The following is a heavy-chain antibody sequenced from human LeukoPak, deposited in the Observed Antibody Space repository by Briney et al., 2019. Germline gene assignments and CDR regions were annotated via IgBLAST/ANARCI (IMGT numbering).Heavy chain of an antibody. V-gene: IGHV5-51*01. CDR3: ARPLMARAVISFDY. Sequence: GQSLKISCKVSGYSFTSYWITWVRQIPGKGLEWMGIIYPGDADTTYSPSSQGQYTFSADKSVSTAYLQWSSLRASDSAMYYCARPLMARAVISFDYWGQGSLVTVCS. D-gene: IGHD3-10*01. CDR2: IYPGDADT. CDR1: GYSFTSYW. J-gene: IGHJ4*02.